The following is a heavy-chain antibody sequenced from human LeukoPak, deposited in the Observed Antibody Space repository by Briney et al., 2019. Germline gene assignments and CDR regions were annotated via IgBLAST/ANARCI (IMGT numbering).Heavy chain of an antibody. Sequence: GRSLRLACSASVFTVGSYPMHCVLQAPRSPLYSLAGISYDGTNKYYADSVKGRFTISRDNSKNTLYLQMNSLRTDDTAVYYCARGSPACGEDCYFDYWGQGTLVTVSS. D-gene: IGHD2-21*02. CDR2: ISYDGTNK. CDR3: ARGSPACGEDCYFDY. J-gene: IGHJ4*02. CDR1: VFTVGSYP. V-gene: IGHV3-30-3*01.